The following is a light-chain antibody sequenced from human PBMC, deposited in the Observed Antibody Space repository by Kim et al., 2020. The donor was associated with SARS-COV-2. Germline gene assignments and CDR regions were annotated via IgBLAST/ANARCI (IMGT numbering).Light chain of an antibody. CDR2: GNS. V-gene: IGLV1-40*01. CDR3: QSYDSSLSGYV. J-gene: IGLJ1*01. CDR1: SSNIGAGYD. Sequence: QRVTIACTGSSSNIGAGYDVHWYQQLPGTAPKLLIYGNSNRPSGVPDRFSGSKSGTSASLAITGLQAEDEADYYCQSYDSSLSGYVFGTGTKVTVL.